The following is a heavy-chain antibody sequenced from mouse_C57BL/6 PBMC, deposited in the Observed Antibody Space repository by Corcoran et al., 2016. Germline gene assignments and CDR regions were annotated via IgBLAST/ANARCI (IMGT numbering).Heavy chain of an antibody. D-gene: IGHD2-1*01. J-gene: IGHJ4*01. CDR3: ARQQIYYGNPYAMDY. CDR2: IYPGSGNT. CDR1: GYTFTDYY. V-gene: IGHV1-84*01. Sequence: QIQLQQSGPELVKPGASVKISCKASGYTFTDYYINWVKQRPGQGLEWIGWIYPGSGNTKYNEEFKGKATLTVDTSSSTAYMQLSSLTSEDSAVYFCARQQIYYGNPYAMDYWGQGTSVTVSS.